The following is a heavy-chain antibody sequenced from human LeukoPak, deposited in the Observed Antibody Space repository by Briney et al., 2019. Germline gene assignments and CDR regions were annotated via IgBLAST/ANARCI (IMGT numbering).Heavy chain of an antibody. V-gene: IGHV1-8*03. CDR2: MNPNSGNT. Sequence: ASVKVSCKASGYTFTSYDINWVRQATGQGLEWMGRMNPNSGNTGYAQKFQGRVTITRNTSISTAYMELSSLRSEDTAVYYCARGDSYCGGDCYSDYYYYMDVWGKGTTVTVSS. D-gene: IGHD2-21*02. CDR3: ARGDSYCGGDCYSDYYYYMDV. J-gene: IGHJ6*03. CDR1: GYTFTSYD.